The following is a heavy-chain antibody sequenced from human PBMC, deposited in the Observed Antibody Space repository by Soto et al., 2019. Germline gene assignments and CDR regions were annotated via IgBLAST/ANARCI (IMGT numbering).Heavy chain of an antibody. CDR3: ARETSYYDFWSGYKIDY. J-gene: IGHJ4*02. V-gene: IGHV3-48*02. CDR2: ISSSSSTI. D-gene: IGHD3-3*01. CDR1: GFTFSSYS. Sequence: EVQLVESGGGLVQPGGSLRLSCAASGFTFSSYSMNWVRQAPGQGLEWVSYISSSSSTIYYADSVKGRFTISRDNAKNSLDLQMNSLRDEDTAVYYCARETSYYDFWSGYKIDYWGQGTLVTVSS.